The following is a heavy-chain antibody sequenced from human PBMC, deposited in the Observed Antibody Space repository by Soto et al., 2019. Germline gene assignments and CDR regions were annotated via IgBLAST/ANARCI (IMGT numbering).Heavy chain of an antibody. CDR3: VKDHYDFWSGYYTLAWYYGMDV. CDR1: GFTFSSYA. CDR2: ISSNGGST. J-gene: IGHJ6*02. Sequence: PGGSLSLSCSASGFTFSSYAMHWVRQAPGKGLEYVSAISSNGGSTYYADSVKGRFTISRDNSKNTLYLQMSSLRAEDTAVYYCVKDHYDFWSGYYTLAWYYGMDVWGQGTTVTVSS. D-gene: IGHD3-3*01. V-gene: IGHV3-64D*08.